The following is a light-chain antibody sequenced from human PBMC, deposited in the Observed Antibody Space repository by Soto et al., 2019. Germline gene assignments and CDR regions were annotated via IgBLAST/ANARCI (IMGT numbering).Light chain of an antibody. Sequence: EMVLTQSPGTLSLSPGERATLSCRASHSVSSSYLAWYQQKPGQAPRLLIYGASSRATGIPDRFSGSGSGTDFTLTISSLEPEDFAVYYCQQYGSSPPITFGQGTRLEIK. CDR1: HSVSSSY. J-gene: IGKJ5*01. V-gene: IGKV3-20*01. CDR2: GAS. CDR3: QQYGSSPPIT.